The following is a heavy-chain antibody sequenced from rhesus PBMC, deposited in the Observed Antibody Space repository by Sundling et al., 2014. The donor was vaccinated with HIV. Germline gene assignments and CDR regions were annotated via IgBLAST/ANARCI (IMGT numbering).Heavy chain of an antibody. J-gene: IGHJ4*01. V-gene: IGHV4-65*02. D-gene: IGHD5-12*01. CDR1: GGSISSSYW. CDR3: ARDDTATAIDD. Sequence: QVQLQESGPGLVKPSETLSLTCAVSGGSISSSYWWSWIRQPPGKGLEWIGSIYGNSASTYYNPSLKNRVTISKDTSKNQFSLKLSSVTAADTAVYYCARDDTATAIDDWGQGVLVTVSS. CDR2: IYGNSAST.